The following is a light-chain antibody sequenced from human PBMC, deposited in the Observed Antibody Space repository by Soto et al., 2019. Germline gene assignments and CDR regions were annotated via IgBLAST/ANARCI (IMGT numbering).Light chain of an antibody. Sequence: DIQMTQSPSSLSASVGDRVTITCRASQDIRNDLGWYQQKTGKAPNRLIYAASRLQSGVPSRFSGSGSGTEFTLTITSLQPEDFANYYCLHHNSYPLTFGGGTRVEIK. CDR2: AAS. CDR1: QDIRND. J-gene: IGKJ4*01. CDR3: LHHNSYPLT. V-gene: IGKV1-17*01.